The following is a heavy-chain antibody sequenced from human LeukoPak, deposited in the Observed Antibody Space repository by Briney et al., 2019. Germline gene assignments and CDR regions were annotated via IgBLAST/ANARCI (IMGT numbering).Heavy chain of an antibody. Sequence: GSLRLSCAASGFTFSSYAMSWVRQAAGKGLEWVSVISGSGSDTYYADSVKGRFTISRDNSKSTSYLLMNSLRAEDTAVYYCVKVGGGITGTPEYWGQGTLVTVSS. CDR1: GFTFSSYA. D-gene: IGHD1-20*01. CDR2: ISGSGSDT. V-gene: IGHV3-23*01. CDR3: VKVGGGITGTPEY. J-gene: IGHJ4*02.